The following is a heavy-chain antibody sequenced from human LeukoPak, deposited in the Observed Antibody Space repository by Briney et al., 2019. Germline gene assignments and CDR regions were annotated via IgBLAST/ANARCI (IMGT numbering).Heavy chain of an antibody. CDR2: INFNGDTT. CDR1: GFTFDEFA. Sequence: GGSLRLSCAAPGFTFDEFAMHWVRQGPGKGLEWVSGINFNGDTTRYAHSVKGRFIISRDNAKKALYLQMNGLRGEDTALYYCARDRDYNLADSFDHWGQGTLVTVSS. J-gene: IGHJ4*02. V-gene: IGHV3-9*01. CDR3: ARDRDYNLADSFDH. D-gene: IGHD5-24*01.